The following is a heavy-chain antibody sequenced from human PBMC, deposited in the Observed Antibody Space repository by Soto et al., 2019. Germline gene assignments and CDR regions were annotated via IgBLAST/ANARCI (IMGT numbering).Heavy chain of an antibody. CDR2: ISYDGSNK. CDR1: GFTFSSYA. D-gene: IGHD3-10*01. V-gene: IGHV3-30*04. Sequence: QVQVVESGGGVVQPGRSLRLSCAASGFTFSSYAMHWVRQAPGKGLEWVAVISYDGSNKYYGDYVKGRFTISRDNSKNTLYLQMNTLRVEDAAVDNFAKGGDNNYGSWSYYHDYYGMDVWGQGTTVTVSS. CDR3: AKGGDNNYGSWSYYHDYYGMDV. J-gene: IGHJ6*02.